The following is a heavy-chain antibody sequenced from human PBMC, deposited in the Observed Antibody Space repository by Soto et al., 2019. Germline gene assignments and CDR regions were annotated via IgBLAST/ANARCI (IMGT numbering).Heavy chain of an antibody. CDR3: ARIRGQGRVVVENWFDA. Sequence: QVTLKESGPVLVKPTETLTLTCTVSGFSLSTARMGVSWIRQPPGKALEWLAHIFSNDEKSYSTSLKSRLTISKDTSKRQVVLTMTNMEAVDTSTYDCARIRGQGRVVVENWFDAWGQGNLVTVSS. CDR2: IFSNDEK. V-gene: IGHV2-26*01. J-gene: IGHJ5*02. CDR1: GFSLSTARMG. D-gene: IGHD2-15*01.